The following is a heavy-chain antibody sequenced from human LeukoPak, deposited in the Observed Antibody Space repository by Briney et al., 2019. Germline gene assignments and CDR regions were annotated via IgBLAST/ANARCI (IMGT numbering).Heavy chain of an antibody. V-gene: IGHV3-66*01. CDR3: TRSYSGVLAHFDY. Sequence: GGSLRLSCAASGFNVSSNFMSWVRQAPGRGLEWVSFIYSGGSTSYTDSVKGRFTISRDTSKNTLYLQMNSLRVEDTAVYYCTRSYSGVLAHFDYWGQGTLVTVSS. CDR2: IYSGGST. D-gene: IGHD5-12*01. J-gene: IGHJ4*02. CDR1: GFNVSSNF.